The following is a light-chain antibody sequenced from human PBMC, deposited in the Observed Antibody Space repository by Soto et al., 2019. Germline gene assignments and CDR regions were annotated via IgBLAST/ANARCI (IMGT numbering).Light chain of an antibody. CDR1: QSLTRN. V-gene: IGKV3-11*01. Sequence: IVMTQSPATLSVSPGERVTLSCRASQSLTRNLAWYQHKPGQAPRLLIYDASRRATGIPARFSGSGSGTDFTLAISSLEPEDFAVYYCQQRSSWPWTFGQGTKVDIK. J-gene: IGKJ1*01. CDR3: QQRSSWPWT. CDR2: DAS.